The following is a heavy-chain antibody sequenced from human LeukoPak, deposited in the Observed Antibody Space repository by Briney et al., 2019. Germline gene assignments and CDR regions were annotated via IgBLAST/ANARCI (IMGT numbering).Heavy chain of an antibody. Sequence: GGSLRLSCAASGFTFSSYWMSWVRQAPGKGLEWVANIKQDGSEKYYVDSVKGRFTISRDNAKNSLYLQMNSLRAEDTAVYYCARDPGHYDSSGYYYVGYFDYWGQGTLVTVSS. CDR1: GFTFSSYW. CDR2: IKQDGSEK. J-gene: IGHJ4*02. CDR3: ARDPGHYDSSGYYYVGYFDY. V-gene: IGHV3-7*01. D-gene: IGHD3-22*01.